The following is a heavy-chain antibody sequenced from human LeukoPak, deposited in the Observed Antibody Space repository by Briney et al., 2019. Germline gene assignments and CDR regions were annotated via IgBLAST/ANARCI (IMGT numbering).Heavy chain of an antibody. CDR2: IYPRDGST. V-gene: IGHV1-46*01. D-gene: IGHD2-2*01. CDR3: ARDSEYQLPYFDY. Sequence: GASVKVSCKASGYSFTSNYIHWVRQAPGQGLEWMGMIYPRDGSTSYAQKLQGRVTMTTDTSTSTAYMELRSLRSDDTAVYYCARDSEYQLPYFDYWGQGTLVTVSS. J-gene: IGHJ4*02. CDR1: GYSFTSNY.